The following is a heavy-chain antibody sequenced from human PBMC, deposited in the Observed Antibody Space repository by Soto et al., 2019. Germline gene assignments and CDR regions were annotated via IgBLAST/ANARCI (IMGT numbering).Heavy chain of an antibody. CDR3: ARDLRNYYGSGSYVYYYYYGMDV. CDR1: GYTFTGYY. Sequence: ASVKVSCQASGYTFTGYYMHWVRQAPGQGLEWMGWINPNSGGTNYAQKFQGWVTMTRDTSISTAYMELSRLRSDDTAVYYCARDLRNYYGSGSYVYYYYYGMDVWGQGTTVTVSS. D-gene: IGHD3-10*01. J-gene: IGHJ6*02. CDR2: INPNSGGT. V-gene: IGHV1-2*04.